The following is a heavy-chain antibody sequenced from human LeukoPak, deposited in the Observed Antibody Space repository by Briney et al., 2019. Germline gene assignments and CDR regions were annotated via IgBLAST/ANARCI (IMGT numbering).Heavy chain of an antibody. Sequence: ETLSLTCTVSGGSISSYYWSWIRQPPGKGLEWVSAISGSGGSTYYADSVKGRFTISRDNSKNTLYLQMNSLRAEDTAVYYCAKDRYYYGSGSPPWWGQGTLVTVSS. D-gene: IGHD3-10*01. CDR1: GGSISSYY. CDR2: ISGSGGST. J-gene: IGHJ4*02. V-gene: IGHV3-23*01. CDR3: AKDRYYYGSGSPPW.